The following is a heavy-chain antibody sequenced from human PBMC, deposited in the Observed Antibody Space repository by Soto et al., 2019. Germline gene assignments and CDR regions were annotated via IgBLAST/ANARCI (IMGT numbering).Heavy chain of an antibody. V-gene: IGHV3-33*01. Sequence: LRLSFAASGFTFSSYGMHWVRQAPGKGLEWVAVIWYDGSNKYYADSVKGRFTISRDNSKNTLYLQMNSLRAEDTAVYYCARDTGGPSPPYFDYWGQVTLVTV. CDR3: ARDTGGPSPPYFDY. CDR2: IWYDGSNK. D-gene: IGHD2-8*02. J-gene: IGHJ4*02. CDR1: GFTFSSYG.